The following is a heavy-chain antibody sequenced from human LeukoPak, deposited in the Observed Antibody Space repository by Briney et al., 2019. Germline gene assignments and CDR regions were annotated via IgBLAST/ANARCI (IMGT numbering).Heavy chain of an antibody. CDR1: GGSISSYY. D-gene: IGHD3-3*01. J-gene: IGHJ1*01. CDR2: MYSSGTT. Sequence: PSETLSLTCTVSGGSISSYYWNWIRQPAGKGLEWIGRMYSSGTTSYNSSLKSRVTMSVDTSKNQFSLKLSSVTAADTAVYYCARGLGDFWSGDQLWGQGTLVTVSS. CDR3: ARGLGDFWSGDQL. V-gene: IGHV4-4*07.